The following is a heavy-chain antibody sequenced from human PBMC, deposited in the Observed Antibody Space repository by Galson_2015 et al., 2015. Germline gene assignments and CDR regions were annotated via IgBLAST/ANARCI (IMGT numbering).Heavy chain of an antibody. V-gene: IGHV1-69*10. CDR3: ARRGGQQLVDAFDI. CDR2: IIPIFGIA. CDR1: GGTFSSYA. D-gene: IGHD6-13*01. Sequence: SVKVSCKASGGTFSSYAISWVRQAPGQGLEWMGGIIPIFGIANYAQKFQGRVTITADKSTSTAYMELSSLRSEDTAVYYCARRGGQQLVDAFDIWGQGTMVTVSS. J-gene: IGHJ3*02.